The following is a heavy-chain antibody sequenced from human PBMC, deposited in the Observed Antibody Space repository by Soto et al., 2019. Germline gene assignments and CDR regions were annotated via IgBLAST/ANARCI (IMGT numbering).Heavy chain of an antibody. CDR1: GFTFSSYA. CDR3: AKDPEGGVVGSSYPVGGSAP. Sequence: EVQLLESGGGLVQPGGSLRLSCAASGFTFSSYAMSWVRQAPGKGLEWVSAISGSGGSTYYADSVKGRFTISRDNSKNTLNRKWTGLRAKDRALYYCAKDPEGGVVGSSYPVGGSAPWARETLVTSSP. J-gene: IGHJ5*02. CDR2: ISGSGGST. D-gene: IGHD3-3*01. V-gene: IGHV3-23*01.